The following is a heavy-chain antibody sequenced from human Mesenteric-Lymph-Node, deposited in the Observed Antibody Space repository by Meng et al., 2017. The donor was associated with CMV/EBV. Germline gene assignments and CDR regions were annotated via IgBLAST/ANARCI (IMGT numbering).Heavy chain of an antibody. V-gene: IGHV3-48*01. CDR2: ISKSSSPI. CDR3: GKGSRSTSWYYFDY. D-gene: IGHD6-13*01. CDR1: GFTFSSYS. J-gene: IGHJ4*02. Sequence: GESLKISCAASGFTFSSYSMNWVRQAPGKGLEWVSYISKSSSPIYYADSVKGRFTISRDNSKNTLYLQMNSLRTEDTAIYYCGKGSRSTSWYYFDYWGQGTLVTVSS.